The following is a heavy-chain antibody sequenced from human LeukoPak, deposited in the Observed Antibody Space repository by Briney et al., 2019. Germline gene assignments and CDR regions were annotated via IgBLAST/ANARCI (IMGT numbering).Heavy chain of an antibody. V-gene: IGHV3-7*01. CDR2: INQDGSAR. D-gene: IGHD2-15*01. CDR3: ARDPAAAPYYDY. CDR1: GFTFSSYG. Sequence: QPGGPLRLSCAASGFTFSSYGMHWVRQAPGKGLEWVANINQDGSARHYVDSVKGRFTISRDNAKNSLYLQMNSLRAEDTALYYCARDPAAAPYYDYWGQGTLVTVSS. J-gene: IGHJ4*02.